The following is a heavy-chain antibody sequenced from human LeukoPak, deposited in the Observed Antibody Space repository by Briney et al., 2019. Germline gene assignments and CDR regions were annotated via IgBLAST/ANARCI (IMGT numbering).Heavy chain of an antibody. CDR2: IYYSGST. CDR1: GGSISSSSYY. V-gene: IGHV4-39*01. J-gene: IGHJ4*02. CDR3: ARHRVLRYFDWLSRNYYFDY. Sequence: SETLSLTCTVSGGSISSSSYYWGWIRQPPGKGLEWIGSIYYSGSTYYNPSLKSRVTISVDTSKNQFSLKLSSVTAADTAVYYCARHRVLRYFDWLSRNYYFDYWGQGTLVTVSS. D-gene: IGHD3-9*01.